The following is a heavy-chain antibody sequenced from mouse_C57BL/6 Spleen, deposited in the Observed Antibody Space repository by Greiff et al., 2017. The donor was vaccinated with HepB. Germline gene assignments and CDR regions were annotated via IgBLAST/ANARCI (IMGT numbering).Heavy chain of an antibody. CDR3: ARRGSSGYVWFAY. CDR2: IYPGSGST. CDR1: GYTFTSYW. D-gene: IGHD3-2*02. Sequence: QVQLQQPGAELVKPGASVKMSCKASGYTFTSYWITWVKQRPGQGLEWIGDIYPGSGSTNYNEKFKSKATLTVDTSSSTAYMQLSSLTSEDSAVYYCARRGSSGYVWFAYWGQGTLVTVSA. J-gene: IGHJ3*01. V-gene: IGHV1-55*01.